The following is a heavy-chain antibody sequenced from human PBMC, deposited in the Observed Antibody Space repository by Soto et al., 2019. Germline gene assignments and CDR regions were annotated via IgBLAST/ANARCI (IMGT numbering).Heavy chain of an antibody. D-gene: IGHD2-15*01. J-gene: IGHJ4*02. V-gene: IGHV3-23*01. CDR1: GFTFSSYA. Sequence: DVQLLESGGGLLQPGGSLRLSCAASGFTFSSYAMSWVRQAPGKGLEWVSAISATGGSVFYADSVTGRFTIYRDNSKNTVFLQIDSLVTEDTAVYYCAKGTTAVYCFDFWGQGTLVTVSS. CDR2: ISATGGSV. CDR3: AKGTTAVYCFDF.